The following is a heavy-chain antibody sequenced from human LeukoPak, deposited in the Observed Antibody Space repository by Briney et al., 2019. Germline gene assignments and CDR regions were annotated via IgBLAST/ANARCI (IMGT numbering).Heavy chain of an antibody. V-gene: IGHV4-34*01. J-gene: IGHJ1*01. D-gene: IGHD3-22*01. CDR1: GGSFSGYY. Sequence: SETLSLTCAVYGGSFSGYYWSWIRQPPGKGLEWIGEINHSGSTNYNPSLKSRVTISVDTSKNQFSLKLSSVTAADTAVYYCARRRTRLYYYDSSDFQHWGQGTLVTVSS. CDR2: INHSGST. CDR3: ARRRTRLYYYDSSDFQH.